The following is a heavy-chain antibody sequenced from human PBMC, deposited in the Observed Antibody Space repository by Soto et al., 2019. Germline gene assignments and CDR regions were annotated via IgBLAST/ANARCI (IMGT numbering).Heavy chain of an antibody. CDR1: GYTFTSYY. V-gene: IGHV1-46*01. D-gene: IGHD6-19*01. CDR2: INPSGGST. Sequence: VASVKVSCKASGYTFTSYYMHWVRQAPGQGLEWMGIINPSGGSTSYAQKFQGRVTMTRDTSTSTVYMELSSLRSEDTAVYYCARDFSGAVAAPRGYFDYWGQGTLVTVSS. J-gene: IGHJ4*02. CDR3: ARDFSGAVAAPRGYFDY.